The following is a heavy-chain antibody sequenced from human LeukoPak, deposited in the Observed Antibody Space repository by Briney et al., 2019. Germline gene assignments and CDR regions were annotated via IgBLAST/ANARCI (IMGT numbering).Heavy chain of an antibody. CDR3: ARARVVTKWIDY. CDR2: MNPNNGNT. D-gene: IGHD2-21*02. J-gene: IGHJ4*02. CDR1: GFTFTSCD. V-gene: IGHV1-8*01. Sequence: ASVKVSCKASGFTFTSCDINWVRQASGQGLEWMGWMNPNNGNTGYAQKFQGRVTMTRDTSISTAYMELRGLRSEDTAVYYCARARVVTKWIDYWGQGTLVTVSS.